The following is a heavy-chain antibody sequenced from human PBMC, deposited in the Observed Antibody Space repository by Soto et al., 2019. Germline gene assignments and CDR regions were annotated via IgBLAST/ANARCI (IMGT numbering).Heavy chain of an antibody. Sequence: SETLSLTCTVSGGSISSGGYYWSWIRQHPGKGLEWIGYIYYSGSTYYNPSLKSRVTISVDTSKNQFSLKLSSVTAADTAVYYCAREGYFDGNTSNGIDYWGQGTLVTVSS. D-gene: IGHD3-9*01. CDR3: AREGYFDGNTSNGIDY. CDR2: IYYSGST. J-gene: IGHJ4*02. V-gene: IGHV4-31*03. CDR1: GGSISSGGYY.